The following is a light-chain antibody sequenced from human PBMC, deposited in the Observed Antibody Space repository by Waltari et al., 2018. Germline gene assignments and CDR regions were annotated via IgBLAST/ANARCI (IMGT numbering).Light chain of an antibody. CDR1: SRDIGGYNY. CDR3: SSYVSSSTLEL. CDR2: DVS. V-gene: IGLV2-14*03. J-gene: IGLJ2*01. Sequence: QSALTQPASVSGSPGQSITISCTGTSRDIGGYNYVSWYQQLPGRAPKLIIYDVSNRPSGVSNRFSGSKSGNTASLTISGLQGEDEADYYCSSYVSSSTLELFGGGTSLAVL.